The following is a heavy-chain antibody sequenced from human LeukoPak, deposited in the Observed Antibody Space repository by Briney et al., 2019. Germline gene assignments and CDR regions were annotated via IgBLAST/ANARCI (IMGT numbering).Heavy chain of an antibody. CDR2: IYTSGST. CDR3: ARDISSGAYCSGGSCRPYYYYMDV. D-gene: IGHD2-15*01. Sequence: SETLSLTCTVSRGSISSYYGSWIRQPAGKGLEWIGRIYTSGSTNYNPSLKSRVTISVDKSKNQFSLKLSSVTAADTAVYYCARDISSGAYCSGGSCRPYYYYMDVWGKGTTVTVSS. J-gene: IGHJ6*03. CDR1: RGSISSYY. V-gene: IGHV4-4*07.